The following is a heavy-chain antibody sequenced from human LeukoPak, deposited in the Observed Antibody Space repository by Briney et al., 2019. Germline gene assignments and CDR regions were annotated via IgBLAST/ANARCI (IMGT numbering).Heavy chain of an antibody. Sequence: ASVKVSCKASGYTFTGYYMHWVRQAPGQGLEWMGWINPNSGGTNYAQKFQGWVTVTRDTSISTAYMELSRLRSDDTAVYYCARSGGYSGYDYEFDYWGQGTLVTVSS. CDR1: GYTFTGYY. CDR2: INPNSGGT. J-gene: IGHJ4*02. D-gene: IGHD5-12*01. CDR3: ARSGGYSGYDYEFDY. V-gene: IGHV1-2*04.